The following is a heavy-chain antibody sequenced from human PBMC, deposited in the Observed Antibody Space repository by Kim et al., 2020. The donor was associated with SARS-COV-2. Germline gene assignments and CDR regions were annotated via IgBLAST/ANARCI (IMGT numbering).Heavy chain of an antibody. D-gene: IGHD5-12*01. Sequence: SVQGRFPISRDNATNSLYLQMDSLRAEDTAVYYCARDSPLNIVTTIDYWGQGTLVTVSS. V-gene: IGHV3-21*01. J-gene: IGHJ4*02. CDR3: ARDSPLNIVTTIDY.